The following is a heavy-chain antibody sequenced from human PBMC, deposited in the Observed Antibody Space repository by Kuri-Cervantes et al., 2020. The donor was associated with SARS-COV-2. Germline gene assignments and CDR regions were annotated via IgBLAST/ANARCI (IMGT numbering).Heavy chain of an antibody. CDR1: GFTFSSYD. CDR3: ARAYIAARLWYFDY. J-gene: IGHJ4*02. V-gene: IGHV3-13*01. CDR2: IGTAGDT. Sequence: GGSLRLSCAASGFTFSSYDMHWVRQATGKGLEWVSAIGTAGDTYYPGSVKGRFTISRDNAKNSLYLQMNSLRDEDTAVYYCARAYIAARLWYFDYWGQGTLVTVSS. D-gene: IGHD6-6*01.